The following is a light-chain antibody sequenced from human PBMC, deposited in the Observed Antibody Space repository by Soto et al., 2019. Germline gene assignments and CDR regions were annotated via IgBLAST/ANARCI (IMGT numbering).Light chain of an antibody. CDR2: DAS. J-gene: IGKJ1*01. CDR1: QNNSRW. V-gene: IGKV1-5*01. CDR3: QQYSDYPT. Sequence: DIHMTHSPSTLSSSVWDTFTITCRASQNNSRWLAWYQQKPGKAPKLLIYDASSLESGVPSRFSGSGSGTGFTLTISSLQPDDFATYYCQQYSDYPTFGQGTKVDIK.